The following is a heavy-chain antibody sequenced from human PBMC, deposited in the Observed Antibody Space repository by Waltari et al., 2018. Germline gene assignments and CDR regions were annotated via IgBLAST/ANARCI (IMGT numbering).Heavy chain of an antibody. D-gene: IGHD3-10*01. J-gene: IGHJ2*01. CDR1: GMPFPTYS. V-gene: IGHV3-48*04. CDR2: VSGDSGYI. Sequence: EVQLVESGGGLVQPGGSLRLSCAASGMPFPTYSMNWVRQAPGKGLEWISYVSGDSGYIYYADSVRGRFTISRDNAQNSMYLQMNNLRADDTAVYYCAGIRRGFWFFDLWGRGTLVTVSS. CDR3: AGIRRGFWFFDL.